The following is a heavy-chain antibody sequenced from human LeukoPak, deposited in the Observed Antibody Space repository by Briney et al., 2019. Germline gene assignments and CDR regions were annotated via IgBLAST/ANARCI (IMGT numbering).Heavy chain of an antibody. J-gene: IGHJ5*02. CDR1: GYSISSGYY. CDR2: IYHSGST. Sequence: PSETLSFTCAVSGYSISSGYYWGWIRQPPGKGLEWIGSIYHSGSTYYNPSLKSRVTISVDTSKNQFSLKLSSVTAADTAVYYCARTGKQTTVLNWFDPWGQGTLVTVSS. V-gene: IGHV4-38-2*01. CDR3: ARTGKQTTVLNWFDP. D-gene: IGHD4-11*01.